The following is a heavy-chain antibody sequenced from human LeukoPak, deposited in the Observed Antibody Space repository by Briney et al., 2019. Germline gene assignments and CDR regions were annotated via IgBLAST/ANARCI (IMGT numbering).Heavy chain of an antibody. CDR1: GYTFTSYY. CDR2: INPSGGST. V-gene: IGHV1-46*01. J-gene: IGHJ4*02. D-gene: IGHD3-22*01. Sequence: ASVKVSCKASGYTFTSYYMHWVRQAPGQGLEWMGIINPSGGSTSYAQKFQGRVTMTRDTSTSTVHMELSSLRSEDTAVYYCAREASNDSSGPPFDYWGQGTLVTVSS. CDR3: AREASNDSSGPPFDY.